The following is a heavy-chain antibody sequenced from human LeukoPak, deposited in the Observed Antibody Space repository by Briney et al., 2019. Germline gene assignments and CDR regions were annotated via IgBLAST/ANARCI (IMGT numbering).Heavy chain of an antibody. V-gene: IGHV3-30*02. D-gene: IGHD3-3*01. Sequence: GGSLRLSCAASGFTFSSYGIHWVRQAPGKGLEWVAFIRYDGTKKDYADSVKGRFTISRDDSKNTLYLQMNSLRTEDTAVYYCAKGYDFWTDYWGQGTLVTVSS. CDR1: GFTFSSYG. J-gene: IGHJ4*02. CDR3: AKGYDFWTDY. CDR2: IRYDGTKK.